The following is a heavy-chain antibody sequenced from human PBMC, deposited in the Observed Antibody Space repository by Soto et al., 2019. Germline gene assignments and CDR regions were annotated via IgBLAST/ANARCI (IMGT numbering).Heavy chain of an antibody. CDR2: IYPGDSDT. V-gene: IGHV5-51*01. D-gene: IGHD6-13*01. J-gene: IGHJ6*02. Sequence: GESLKISCKGSGYSFTSYWIGWVRQMPGKGLEWIVIIYPGDSDTRYSPSFQGQVTISADKSISTAYLQWSSLKASDTAMYYCARRGAAGTLYYYYGMDVWGQGTTVTVSS. CDR1: GYSFTSYW. CDR3: ARRGAAGTLYYYYGMDV.